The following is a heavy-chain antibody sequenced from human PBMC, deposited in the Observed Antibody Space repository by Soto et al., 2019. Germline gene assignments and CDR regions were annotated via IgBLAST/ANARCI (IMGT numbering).Heavy chain of an antibody. CDR3: ERVRAKDGKRYFAY. J-gene: IGHJ4*02. CDR2: TYYSGST. V-gene: IGHV4-59*01. CDR1: GGSMIAYY. Sequence: SETLSLTCTVSGGSMIAYYWNWRRQPPGKGLQWIGYTYYSGSTTYNPSLKSRVTISVDSSKNQFSLKLDSVTPADTAVYYCERVRAKDGKRYFAYWGAGNLDTVSS. D-gene: IGHD2-15*01.